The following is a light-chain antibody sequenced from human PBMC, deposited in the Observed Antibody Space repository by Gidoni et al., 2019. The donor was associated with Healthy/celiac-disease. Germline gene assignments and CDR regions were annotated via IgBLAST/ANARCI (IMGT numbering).Light chain of an antibody. CDR2: GAS. V-gene: IGKV3-15*01. Sequence: EIVMTQSPATLSVSTGERATLSCRASQSVSSNLAWYQQKPGQAPRLLIYGASTRATGIPARFSGSGSGTGFTLTISSLQSADFAVYYCQQYKNWLRTFGQGTKVEIK. CDR1: QSVSSN. CDR3: QQYKNWLRT. J-gene: IGKJ1*01.